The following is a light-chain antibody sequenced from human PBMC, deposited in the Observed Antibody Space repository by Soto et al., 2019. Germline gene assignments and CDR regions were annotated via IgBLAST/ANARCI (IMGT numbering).Light chain of an antibody. V-gene: IGLV1-44*01. Sequence: QSVLSQPPSASGAPGQRVTISCSGSTSNIGSNSVNWYQHIPGTAPKLLIYGSNKRPSGVPDRFSASKSGTSASLAISGLQSDDEADYYCATWDDSLNGPVFGGGTKLTVL. CDR3: ATWDDSLNGPV. J-gene: IGLJ3*02. CDR2: GSN. CDR1: TSNIGSNS.